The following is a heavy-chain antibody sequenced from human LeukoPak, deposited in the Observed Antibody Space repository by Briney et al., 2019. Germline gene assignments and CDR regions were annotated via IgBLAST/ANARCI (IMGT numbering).Heavy chain of an antibody. V-gene: IGHV5-51*01. D-gene: IGHD5-24*01. Sequence: GESLKISCKGSGYNFTTYWIGWVRQMPGKGLEWMRIIDPRDSDTTYSPSFQGQVTISADKSISTAYLQWSSLKASDTAMYYCARRRDGYNYVGTDYWGQGTLVTVSS. CDR3: ARRRDGYNYVGTDY. J-gene: IGHJ4*02. CDR2: IDPRDSDT. CDR1: GYNFTTYW.